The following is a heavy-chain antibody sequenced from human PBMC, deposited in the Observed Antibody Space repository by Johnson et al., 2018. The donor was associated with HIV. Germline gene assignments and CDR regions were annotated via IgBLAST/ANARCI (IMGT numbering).Heavy chain of an antibody. V-gene: IGHV3-66*01. Sequence: VQLVESGGGLVQPGGSLRLSCAASGFTVSNNYMTWVRQAPGKGLEWVSVIFSGGSTYYADSVTGRFTISRDSSKNTLYLQMNSLRAEDTAVYYCTGAFDIWGQGTMVTVSS. CDR2: IFSGGST. CDR1: GFTVSNNY. CDR3: TGAFDI. J-gene: IGHJ3*02.